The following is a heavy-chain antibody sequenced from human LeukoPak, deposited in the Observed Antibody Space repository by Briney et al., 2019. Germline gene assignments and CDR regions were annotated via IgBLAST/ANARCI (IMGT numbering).Heavy chain of an antibody. Sequence: PSETLSLTCTVSGGSISSGDYYWSWIRRHPGKGLEWIGYIYYSGSTYYNPSLKSRVTISIDTSQNQFSLKLSSVTAADTAVYYCARRATYYDSSGYYYAFDYWGQGTLVTVSS. CDR1: GGSISSGDYY. V-gene: IGHV4-31*03. J-gene: IGHJ4*02. CDR2: IYYSGST. CDR3: ARRATYYDSSGYYYAFDY. D-gene: IGHD3-22*01.